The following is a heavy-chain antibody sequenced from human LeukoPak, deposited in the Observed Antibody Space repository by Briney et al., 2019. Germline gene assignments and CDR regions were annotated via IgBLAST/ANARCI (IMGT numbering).Heavy chain of an antibody. CDR3: ASDSGRGTIFWLAR. CDR2: INAGNGNT. Sequence: ASEKVSCKASGYTFTSYAMHWVRQAPGQRLEWMGWINAGNGNTKYSQKFQGRVTITRDTSASTAYMELSSLRSEDTAVYYCASDSGRGTIFWLARWGQGTLVTVSS. CDR1: GYTFTSYA. D-gene: IGHD3-9*01. V-gene: IGHV1-3*01. J-gene: IGHJ4*02.